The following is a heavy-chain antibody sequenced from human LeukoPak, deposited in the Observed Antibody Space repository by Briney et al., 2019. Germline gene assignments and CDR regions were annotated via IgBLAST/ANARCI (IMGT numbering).Heavy chain of an antibody. Sequence: ASVKVSCKASGYTFTGYYMHWVRQAPGQGLEWMGWINPNSGGTNYAQKFQGRVTMTRDTSISTAYMELSRLRSDDTAVYYCARDRGPPKIAAAPFGYWGQGTLVTVSS. D-gene: IGHD6-13*01. CDR2: INPNSGGT. CDR1: GYTFTGYY. J-gene: IGHJ4*02. CDR3: ARDRGPPKIAAAPFGY. V-gene: IGHV1-2*02.